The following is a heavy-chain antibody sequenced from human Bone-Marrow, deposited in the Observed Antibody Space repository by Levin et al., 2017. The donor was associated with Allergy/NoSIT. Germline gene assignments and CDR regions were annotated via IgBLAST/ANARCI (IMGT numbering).Heavy chain of an antibody. J-gene: IGHJ4*02. CDR3: ARALSSSWYAAY. CDR2: ISNDGRSE. Sequence: PGGSLRLSCAASGFSFNSYTMQWVRQAPGKGLEWVALISNDGRSEYHADSVRGRFTVSRDNSENTLYLQMTSLRTEDTATYYCARALSSSWYAAYWGQGTLVTVSS. CDR1: GFSFNSYT. D-gene: IGHD6-13*01. V-gene: IGHV3-30*04.